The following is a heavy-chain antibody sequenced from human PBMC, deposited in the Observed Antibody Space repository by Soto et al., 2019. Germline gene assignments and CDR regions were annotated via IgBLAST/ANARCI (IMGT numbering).Heavy chain of an antibody. V-gene: IGHV3-33*01. CDR3: ARDQNYYDSISNES. D-gene: IGHD3-22*01. Sequence: GGSLRSSCAASGFTFSSYGMHCVRQAPGKGLEWVAVIWYDGSNKYYAYSVKGRFTISRDNSNKTLYLQMNSLRAEDTAVDYCARDQNYYDSISNESWGQGTMVTVSS. CDR2: IWYDGSNK. CDR1: GFTFSSYG. J-gene: IGHJ5*02.